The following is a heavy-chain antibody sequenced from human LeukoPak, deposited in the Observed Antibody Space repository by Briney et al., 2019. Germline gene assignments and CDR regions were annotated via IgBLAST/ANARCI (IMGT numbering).Heavy chain of an antibody. CDR3: ASSHYDSSGYPRPDP. J-gene: IGHJ5*02. Sequence: SVKVSCKASGGTFSSYAISWVRQAPGQGLEWMGMIIPILGIANYAQKFQGRVTITADKSTSTAYMELSSLRSEDTAVYYCASSHYDSSGYPRPDPWGQGTLVTVSS. CDR1: GGTFSSYA. D-gene: IGHD3-22*01. CDR2: IIPILGIA. V-gene: IGHV1-69*04.